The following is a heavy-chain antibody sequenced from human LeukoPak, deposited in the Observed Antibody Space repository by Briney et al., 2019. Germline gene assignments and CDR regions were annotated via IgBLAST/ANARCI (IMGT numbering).Heavy chain of an antibody. Sequence: GSLRLSCAASGFTFSTYEMNWVRQPPGKGLEWIGSIYYSGSTYYNPSLKSRVTISVDTSKNQFSLKLSSVTAADTAVYYCARQSRDIVLMVYAIHFDYWGQGTLVTVSS. D-gene: IGHD2-8*01. V-gene: IGHV4-39*01. CDR1: GFTFSTYE. J-gene: IGHJ4*02. CDR2: IYYSGST. CDR3: ARQSRDIVLMVYAIHFDY.